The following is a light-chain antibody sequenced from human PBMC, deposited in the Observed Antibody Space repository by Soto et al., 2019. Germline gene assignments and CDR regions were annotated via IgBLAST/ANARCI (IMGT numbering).Light chain of an antibody. J-gene: IGKJ4*01. Sequence: DTQMTQSPSSRSASVGDRVTITCRASQGIRQDLGWYQQKPGKAPKRLMYAASNLQSGVPSRFSGSGSGTEFTLTISSLQPEDFATYYCLQHNSYPLTFGGGTKVEIK. CDR3: LQHNSYPLT. CDR1: QGIRQD. V-gene: IGKV1-17*01. CDR2: AAS.